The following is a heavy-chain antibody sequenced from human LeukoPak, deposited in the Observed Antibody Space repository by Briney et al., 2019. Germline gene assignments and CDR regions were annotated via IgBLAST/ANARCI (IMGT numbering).Heavy chain of an antibody. CDR2: ISYDGSNK. Sequence: GRSLRLSCAASGFTFSSYAMHWVRQAPGKGLEWVAVISYDGSNKYYADSVKGRFTISRDNAKNSLYLQMNSLRAEDTAVYYCARGLADSSGYSFDYWGQGTLVTVSS. V-gene: IGHV3-30*04. CDR3: ARGLADSSGYSFDY. D-gene: IGHD3-22*01. J-gene: IGHJ4*02. CDR1: GFTFSSYA.